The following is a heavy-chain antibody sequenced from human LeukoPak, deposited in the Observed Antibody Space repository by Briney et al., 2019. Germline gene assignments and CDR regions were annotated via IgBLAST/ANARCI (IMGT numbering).Heavy chain of an antibody. CDR3: ARDNSAYDGGFDY. J-gene: IGHJ4*02. CDR2: IIDTGST. V-gene: IGHV3-48*03. CDR1: GFTFSTYE. D-gene: IGHD5-12*01. Sequence: GGSLRLSCAASGFTFSTYEMNWVRQAPGKGLEGVPYIIDTGSTYYPHSLKVPFTISRHNSKNSLFLQMNSLRAEDTAVYYCARDNSAYDGGFDYWGQGTLVTVSS.